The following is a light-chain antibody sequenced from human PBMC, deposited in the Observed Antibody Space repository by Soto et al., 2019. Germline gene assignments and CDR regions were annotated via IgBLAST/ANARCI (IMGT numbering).Light chain of an antibody. CDR2: GAS. CDR1: QSVSSD. V-gene: IGKV3-15*01. Sequence: EIVMTQSPATLSVSPGERATLSCRASQSVSSDLAWYQQKPGQAPRLLVYGASTRATGMPARFSGSASGTEFTLTISSLQSEDLAVYYCQQYNHWPHTCGQGTKLEIK. J-gene: IGKJ2*01. CDR3: QQYNHWPHT.